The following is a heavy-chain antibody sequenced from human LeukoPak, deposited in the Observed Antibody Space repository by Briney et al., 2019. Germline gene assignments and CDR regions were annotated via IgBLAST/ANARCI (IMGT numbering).Heavy chain of an antibody. CDR3: ARGKDYYGSGSRFDY. Sequence: SETLSLTCTVSGGSISSSSYYWGWIRQPPGKGLEWIGSIYYSGSTYYNPSLKSRVTISVDTSKNQFSLKLSSVTAADTAVYYCARGKDYYGSGSRFDYWGQGTLVTVSS. V-gene: IGHV4-39*07. CDR2: IYYSGST. J-gene: IGHJ4*02. D-gene: IGHD3-10*01. CDR1: GGSISSSSYY.